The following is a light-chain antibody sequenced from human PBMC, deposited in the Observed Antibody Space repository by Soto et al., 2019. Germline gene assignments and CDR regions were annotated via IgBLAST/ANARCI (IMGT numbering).Light chain of an antibody. V-gene: IGKV1-33*01. CDR1: QDISNY. CDR2: DAS. J-gene: IGKJ4*01. CDR3: QQYDNLPLT. Sequence: DIQMTQSPSSLSASVGDRVTISCQASQDISNYLSWYQQKPGKAPKLLIYDASNLETGVPSRCSGSGSGTDFTFTISSLQPEDIATYYCQQYDNLPLTFGGGTKVDIK.